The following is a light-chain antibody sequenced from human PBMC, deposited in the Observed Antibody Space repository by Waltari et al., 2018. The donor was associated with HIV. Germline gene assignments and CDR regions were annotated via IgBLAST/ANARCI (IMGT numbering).Light chain of an antibody. CDR3: VLYMGTGIWV. Sequence: QTVVTQEPSFSVSPGGTVTLTCALSSGSVSTSYYPRWYQQTPGQAPRTLIHSTNTRSSGVPDRFSGSILGNKAALTITGAQEDDESDYYCVLYMGTGIWVFGGGTKLTVL. CDR2: STN. V-gene: IGLV8-61*01. J-gene: IGLJ3*02. CDR1: SGSVSTSYY.